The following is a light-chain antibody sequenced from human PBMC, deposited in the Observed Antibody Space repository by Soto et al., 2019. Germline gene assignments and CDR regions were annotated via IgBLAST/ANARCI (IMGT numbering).Light chain of an antibody. V-gene: IGKV1-39*01. CDR2: DAS. J-gene: IGKJ2*01. CDR3: LQTYTVPRT. CDR1: QSIGTS. Sequence: DLQMTQSPSSLSASVGDRVTITCRAIQSIGTSLCWFQQKPGRAPKLLISDASTLQSGVPSRFSGSGFGTDFTLTISSLQPEDFAAYYCLQTYTVPRTFGQGTNLDIK.